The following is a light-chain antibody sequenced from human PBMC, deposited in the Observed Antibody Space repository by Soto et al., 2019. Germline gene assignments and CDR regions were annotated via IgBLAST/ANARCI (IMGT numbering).Light chain of an antibody. CDR1: QGIGDT. V-gene: IGKV3-15*01. Sequence: VVMSHSPASLSVSPGEVATLSFRASQGIGDTLAWYQHKPGKTPRLLIYDTSTRATGVPTRFSGSRSGAEFTLTITSLQSEDFAVYYCQPYNNWPLTFGGGTKVDIK. J-gene: IGKJ4*01. CDR3: QPYNNWPLT. CDR2: DTS.